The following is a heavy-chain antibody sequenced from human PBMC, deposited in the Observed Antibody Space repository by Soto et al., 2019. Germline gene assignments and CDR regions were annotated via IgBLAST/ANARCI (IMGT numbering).Heavy chain of an antibody. V-gene: IGHV4-59*08. CDR1: GGSISSYY. D-gene: IGHD4-17*01. CDR3: ARHPTVTEYYFDY. J-gene: IGHJ4*02. Sequence: PETLSLTCTVSGGSISSYYRSWIRHPPGKGLEWIGYIYYSGSTNYNPSLKSRVTISVDTSKNQFPLKLSSVTAADTAVYYCARHPTVTEYYFDYWGQGTLVTVSS. CDR2: IYYSGST.